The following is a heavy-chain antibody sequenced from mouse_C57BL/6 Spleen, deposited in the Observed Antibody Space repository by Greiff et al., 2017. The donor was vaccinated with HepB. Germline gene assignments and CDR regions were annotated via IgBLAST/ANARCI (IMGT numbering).Heavy chain of an antibody. CDR2: INYDGSST. V-gene: IGHV5-16*01. CDR3: ARQGYSNYMDY. CDR1: GFTFSDYY. J-gene: IGHJ2*01. D-gene: IGHD2-5*01. Sequence: EVQVVESEGGLVQPGSSMKLSCTASGFTFSDYYMAWVRQVPEKGLEWVANINYDGSSTYYLDSLKSRFIISRDNAKNILYLQMSSLKSEDTATYYCARQGYSNYMDYWGQGTTLTVSS.